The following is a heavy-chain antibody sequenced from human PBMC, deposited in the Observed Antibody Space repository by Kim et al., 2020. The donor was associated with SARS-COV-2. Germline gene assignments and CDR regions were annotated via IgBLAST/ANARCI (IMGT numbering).Heavy chain of an antibody. CDR2: T. D-gene: IGHD5-18*01. J-gene: IGHJ6*02. CDR3: ARDTATAMDV. Sequence: TTSAPSVKGRFIVSRENSENSLYLQMNSLKIEDTAVYYCARDTATAMDVWGQGTAVTVSS. V-gene: IGHV3-72*01.